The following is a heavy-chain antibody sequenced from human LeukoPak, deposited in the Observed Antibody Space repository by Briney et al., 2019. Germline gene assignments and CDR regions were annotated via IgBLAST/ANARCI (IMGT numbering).Heavy chain of an antibody. CDR3: AKSRGESRGASNY. D-gene: IGHD1-26*01. V-gene: IGHV3-53*01. J-gene: IGHJ4*02. CDR2: IYTGGST. CDR1: GFTVRSNY. Sequence: HSGGSLRLSCAASGFTVRSNYMSWVRQAPGKGLEWVSVIYTGGSTYYADSVKGRFTISRDSSKNTLYLQMNSLRAEDTAVYYCAKSRGESRGASNYWGQGTLVTVSS.